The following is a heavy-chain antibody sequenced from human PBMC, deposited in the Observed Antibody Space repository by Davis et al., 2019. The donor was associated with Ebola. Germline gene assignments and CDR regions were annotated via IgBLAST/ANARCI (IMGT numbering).Heavy chain of an antibody. CDR3: ARDFREGYSSSFDY. CDR1: GFAFSSYA. CDR2: ISGSGGST. D-gene: IGHD6-13*01. Sequence: GGSLRLSCAASGFAFSSYAMSWVRQAPGKGLEWVSAISGSGGSTYYADSVKGRFTISRDNSKNTLYLQMNSLRAEDTAVYYCARDFREGYSSSFDYWGQGTLVTVSS. V-gene: IGHV3-23*01. J-gene: IGHJ4*02.